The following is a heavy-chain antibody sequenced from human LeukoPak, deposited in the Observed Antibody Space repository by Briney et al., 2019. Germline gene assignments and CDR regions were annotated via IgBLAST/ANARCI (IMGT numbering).Heavy chain of an antibody. CDR2: IYTSGST. V-gene: IGHV4-4*07. D-gene: IGHD3-10*01. CDR1: GGSISSYY. J-gene: IGHJ3*02. Sequence: SETLSLTCTVSGGSISSYYWSWIRQPAGKGLEWIGRIYTSGSTNYNPSLKSRVTMSVDTSKNQFSLKLSSVTAADTAVYYCARDPPRVVRGVIRIDAFDIWGQGTMVTVSS. CDR3: ARDPPRVVRGVIRIDAFDI.